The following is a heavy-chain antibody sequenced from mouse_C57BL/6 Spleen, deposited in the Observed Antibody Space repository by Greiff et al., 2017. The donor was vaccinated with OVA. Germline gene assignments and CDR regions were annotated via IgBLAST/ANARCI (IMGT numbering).Heavy chain of an antibody. CDR2: ISGGGGNT. D-gene: IGHD1-1*01. V-gene: IGHV5-9*01. J-gene: IGHJ2*01. CDR1: GFTFSSYT. CDR3: ARLTTVRGYFDY. Sequence: EVKVVESGGGLVKPGGSLKLSCAASGFTFSSYTMSWVRQTPEKRLEWVATISGGGGNTYYPDSVKGRFTISRDNAKNTLYLQMSSLRSEDTALYYCARLTTVRGYFDYWGQGTTLTVSS.